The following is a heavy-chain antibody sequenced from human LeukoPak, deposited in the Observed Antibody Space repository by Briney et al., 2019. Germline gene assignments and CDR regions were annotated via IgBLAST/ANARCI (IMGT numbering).Heavy chain of an antibody. CDR3: ASGRGPYYYDSKGDDAFDI. Sequence: SETLSLTCAVSGGSISGSNWWSWVRQPPGKGLEWIGEIYHSGSTNYNPSLKSRVTISVDKSKNQLSLKLSSVTAADTAVYYCASGRGPYYYDSKGDDAFDIWGQGTMVIVSS. CDR1: GGSISGSNW. V-gene: IGHV4-4*02. D-gene: IGHD3-22*01. J-gene: IGHJ3*02. CDR2: IYHSGST.